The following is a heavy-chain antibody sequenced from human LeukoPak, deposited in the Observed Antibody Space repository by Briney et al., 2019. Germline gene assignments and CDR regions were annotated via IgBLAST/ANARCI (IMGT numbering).Heavy chain of an antibody. CDR3: ATGGYDILTGYYGDARRGYYFDY. Sequence: ASVKVSCKVSGYTRTELSMHWVRQAPGKGLEWMGGFDPEDGETIYAQKFQGRVTMTEDTSTDTAYMELSSLRSEDTAVYYCATGGYDILTGYYGDARRGYYFDYWGQGTLVTVSS. CDR2: FDPEDGET. CDR1: GYTRTELS. J-gene: IGHJ4*02. V-gene: IGHV1-24*01. D-gene: IGHD3-9*01.